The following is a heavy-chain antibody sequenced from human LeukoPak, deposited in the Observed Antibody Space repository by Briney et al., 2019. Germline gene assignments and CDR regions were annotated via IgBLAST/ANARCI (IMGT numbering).Heavy chain of an antibody. CDR2: MYYSGPA. D-gene: IGHD1/OR15-1a*01. V-gene: IGHV4-59*08. J-gene: IGHJ5*02. Sequence: SETLSLTCTVSGGSIRNYFWSWIRQPPGKGLEWIGYMYYSGPANYNPSLKSRVSISVDTSKNQFSLKLSSVTAADTAVYYCARVKGQQEQEGNWFDPWGQGTLVTVSS. CDR1: GGSIRNYF. CDR3: ARVKGQQEQEGNWFDP.